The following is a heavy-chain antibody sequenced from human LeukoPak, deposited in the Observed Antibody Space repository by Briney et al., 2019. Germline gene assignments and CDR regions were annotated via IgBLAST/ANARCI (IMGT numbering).Heavy chain of an antibody. D-gene: IGHD3-10*01. Sequence: SETLSLTCTVSGGSISSSSYYWGWIRQPPGKGLEWIGSIYYSGSTYYNPSLKSRVTISVDTSKDQFSLKLSSVTAADTAVYYCVGXWFGELFLFLAAQHXFDXWGQGXLVTVS. CDR3: VGXWFGELFLFLAAQHXFDX. V-gene: IGHV4-39*01. CDR1: GGSISSSSYY. J-gene: IGHJ5*02. CDR2: IYYSGST.